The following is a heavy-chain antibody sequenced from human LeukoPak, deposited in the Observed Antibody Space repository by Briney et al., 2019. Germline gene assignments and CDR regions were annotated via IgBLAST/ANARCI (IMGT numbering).Heavy chain of an antibody. CDR1: GFTSSSQE. D-gene: IGHD6-19*01. V-gene: IGHV3-23*01. CDR3: AKHYVRDLAVANADY. Sequence: PGGSLRLSCIASGFTSSSQELTWVRQAPGKGLEWVSTITPGSTYTKHADSVAGRFTISRDDSTNTLYLQMNSLRAEDTAVYFCAKHYVRDLAVANADYWGQGTLVTVSS. J-gene: IGHJ4*02. CDR2: ITPGSTYT.